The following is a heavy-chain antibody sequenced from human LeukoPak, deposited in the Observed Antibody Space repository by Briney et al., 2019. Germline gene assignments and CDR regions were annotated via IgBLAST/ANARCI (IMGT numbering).Heavy chain of an antibody. V-gene: IGHV3-73*01. D-gene: IGHD4-17*01. CDR3: TGRTVTGDY. CDR1: GFTFSGSA. CDR2: IRSKANSYAT. J-gene: IGHJ4*02. Sequence: PGGSLKLSCAASGFTFSGSAMHWVRQASGKGLEWVGRIRSKANSYATAYAASVKGRFTISRDDSKNTAYLQMNSLKTEDTAVYYCTGRTVTGDYWGQGTLVTVSS.